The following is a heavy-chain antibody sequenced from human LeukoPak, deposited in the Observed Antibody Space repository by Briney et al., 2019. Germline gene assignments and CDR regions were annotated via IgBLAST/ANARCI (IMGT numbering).Heavy chain of an antibody. Sequence: ASVKVSCKASGYTFTNYAIGWVRQAPGQGLEWVGWISAYNGNRNNAQKLQGRVTMTADTSTSTAYMELSSLRSDDTAVYYFARDRGVVAAPYYFDYWGQGTLVTVSS. V-gene: IGHV1-18*01. CDR1: GYTFTNYA. CDR2: ISAYNGNR. CDR3: ARDRGVVAAPYYFDY. D-gene: IGHD3-10*01. J-gene: IGHJ4*02.